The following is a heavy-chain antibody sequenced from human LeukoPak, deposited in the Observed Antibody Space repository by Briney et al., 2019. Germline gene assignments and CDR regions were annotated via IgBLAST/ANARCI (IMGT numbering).Heavy chain of an antibody. CDR2: ISAYSGNT. CDR3: ARGDYGGNLDY. Sequence: ASVKVSCKASGYTFTNYGISWVRQAPGQGLEWMGWISAYSGNTNYAQNLQGRVTMTTDASTSTAYMELSSLRSEDTAVYYCARGDYGGNLDYWGQGTLVTVSS. CDR1: GYTFTNYG. J-gene: IGHJ4*02. V-gene: IGHV1-18*01. D-gene: IGHD4-23*01.